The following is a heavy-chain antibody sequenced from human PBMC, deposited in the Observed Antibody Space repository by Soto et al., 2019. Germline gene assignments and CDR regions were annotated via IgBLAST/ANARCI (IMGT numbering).Heavy chain of an antibody. J-gene: IGHJ2*01. CDR2: ISGGGGST. D-gene: IGHD6-6*01. Sequence: EGQLLESGGGLVQPGGSLRLSCAASGFTFSSYAMSWVRQAPGKGLEWVSSISGGGGSTYYADSVKGRFTISRDNSKNTLSLQMNSLRAEDTAVYYCAKSIPWWYFDLWGRGTLVTVSS. CDR3: AKSIPWWYFDL. V-gene: IGHV3-23*01. CDR1: GFTFSSYA.